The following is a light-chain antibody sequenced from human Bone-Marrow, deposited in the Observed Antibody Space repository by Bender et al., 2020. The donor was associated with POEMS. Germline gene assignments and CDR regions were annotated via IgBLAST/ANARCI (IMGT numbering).Light chain of an antibody. Sequence: QSALTQPASVSGSPGQSITISCTGTSSDVGGYNYVCWYQQPPGTAPKLVIYDVSDRPSGVPDRFSGSKSGNTASLTLSGLQAEDEAEYYCCSYAGSSTWVFGGGTKVTVL. CDR3: CSYAGSSTWV. CDR1: SSDVGGYNY. J-gene: IGLJ3*02. V-gene: IGLV2-18*02. CDR2: DVS.